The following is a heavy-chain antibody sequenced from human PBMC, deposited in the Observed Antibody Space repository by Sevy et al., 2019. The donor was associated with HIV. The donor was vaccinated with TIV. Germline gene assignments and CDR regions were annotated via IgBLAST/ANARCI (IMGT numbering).Heavy chain of an antibody. J-gene: IGHJ6*02. CDR1: GFTFSIYA. V-gene: IGHV3-30*04. D-gene: IGHD2-21*02. CDR2: ISYDGSKR. CDR3: ARDLPSAVTDPFYYYGMDV. Sequence: GGSLRLSRAASGFTFSIYATHWVRQAPGKGLEWVAVISYDGSKRYYVDSVKGRFTISRDNSKDTLYLQMNSLRPEDTAVYYCARDLPSAVTDPFYYYGMDVWGQGTTVTVSS.